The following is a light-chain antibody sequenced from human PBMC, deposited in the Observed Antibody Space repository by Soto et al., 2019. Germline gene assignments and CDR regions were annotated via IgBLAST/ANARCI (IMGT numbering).Light chain of an antibody. CDR3: CSYAGNTLVV. CDR1: SSDVGGYNY. J-gene: IGLJ2*01. CDR2: DVS. Sequence: QSALTQPRSVSGSPGQSVTISCTGTSSDVGGYNYVSWYQQNPGKAPKLMIYDVSKRPSGVSDRFSGSKSANTAPLIISGLQAEDEADYYCCSYAGNTLVVFGGGTKVTVL. V-gene: IGLV2-11*01.